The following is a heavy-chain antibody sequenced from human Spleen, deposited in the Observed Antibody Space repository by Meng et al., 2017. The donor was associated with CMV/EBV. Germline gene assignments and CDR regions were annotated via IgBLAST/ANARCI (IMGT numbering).Heavy chain of an antibody. CDR3: ARGGWGRTYGPVDT. CDR1: GYTFISYG. J-gene: IGHJ5*02. CDR2: ISGYNSNT. D-gene: IGHD2-21*02. V-gene: IGHV1-18*01. Sequence: ASVKVSCKASGYTFISYGITWVRQAPGQGLEWMGWISGYNSNTNHAQNLQGRVTMTTDTSTTTAYMELSTLRSDDPAVYYCARGGWGRTYGPVDTWGQGTLVTVSS.